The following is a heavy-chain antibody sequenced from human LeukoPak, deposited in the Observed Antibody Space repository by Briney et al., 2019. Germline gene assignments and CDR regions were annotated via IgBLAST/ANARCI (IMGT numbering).Heavy chain of an antibody. CDR2: INQDGSEK. CDR1: GFTFNSYW. J-gene: IGHJ5*02. V-gene: IGHV3-7*01. D-gene: IGHD3-22*01. CDR3: AITHFISGYYRSSWFDP. Sequence: GGSLRLSCAASGFTFNSYWMSWVRQAPGKGLEWVASINQDGSEKYYVDSVKGRFTTSRDNAKNSLFLQMNSLRAEDTAVYYCAITHFISGYYRSSWFDPWGQGTLVTVSS.